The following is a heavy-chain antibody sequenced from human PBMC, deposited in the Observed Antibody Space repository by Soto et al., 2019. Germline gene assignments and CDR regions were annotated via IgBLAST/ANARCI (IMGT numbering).Heavy chain of an antibody. J-gene: IGHJ3*01. V-gene: IGHV3-7*01. CDR1: GFTFSRYW. Sequence: VQLVESGGGLVQPGGSLRLSCAGSGFTFSRYWMSWVRQAPGKGPEWVANIKGDGGEKYYLESVKGRFSISRDNAKNSLDLQMSNLRVDDTAVYYWAREALWGQGTMVTVTS. CDR3: AREAL. CDR2: IKGDGGEK.